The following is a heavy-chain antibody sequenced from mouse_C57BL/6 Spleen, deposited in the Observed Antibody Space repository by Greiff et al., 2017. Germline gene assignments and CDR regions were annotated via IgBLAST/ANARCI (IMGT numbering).Heavy chain of an antibody. J-gene: IGHJ2*01. Sequence: VQLKESGAELMKPGASVKLSCKATGYTFTGYWIEWVKQRPGHGHEWVGEMLPGSGSTNYNEKFKGKATFTADTSTNTAYMQLSSLTTEDSAIYYCARGYYYCYFDYWGQGTTLTVAS. V-gene: IGHV1-9*01. CDR3: ARGYYYCYFDY. D-gene: IGHD1-1*01. CDR1: GYTFTGYW. CDR2: MLPGSGST.